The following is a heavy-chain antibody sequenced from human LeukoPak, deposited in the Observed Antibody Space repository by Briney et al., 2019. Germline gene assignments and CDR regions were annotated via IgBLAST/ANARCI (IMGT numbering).Heavy chain of an antibody. J-gene: IGHJ6*03. CDR3: AKDRCSNGIGCYYYYMDL. CDR2: ISFDGSNK. D-gene: IGHD2-8*01. CDR1: GFTFSSYS. Sequence: GGSLRLSCAASGFTFSSYSMHWVRQAPGKGLEWVAVISFDGSNKYHADSVKGRFSISRDSSKNVLYLQMNSLRAEDTAVYYCAKDRCSNGIGCYYYYMDLWGKGTTVTISS. V-gene: IGHV3-30*04.